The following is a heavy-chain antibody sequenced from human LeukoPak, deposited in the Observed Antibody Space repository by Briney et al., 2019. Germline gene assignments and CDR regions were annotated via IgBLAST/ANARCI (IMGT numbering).Heavy chain of an antibody. V-gene: IGHV3-7*01. CDR3: ATAPAAADSW. CDR2: IKPDGTKK. CDR1: GFTFGRFW. D-gene: IGHD6-13*01. Sequence: GGSLRLSCAASGFTFGRFWMTWVRQAPGKGLEWVANIKPDGTKKTYVDSVKGRFIISRDNAKNSLYMQMNSLRADDTAVYYCATAPAAADSWWGQGTRVAVSS. J-gene: IGHJ4*02.